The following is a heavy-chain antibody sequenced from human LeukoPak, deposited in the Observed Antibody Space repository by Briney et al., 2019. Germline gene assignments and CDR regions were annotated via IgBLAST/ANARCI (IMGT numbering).Heavy chain of an antibody. CDR2: IIPIFGTA. CDR3: ARDRLVPYYYDSSGYYAEFQY. Sequence: SVKVSCKASGGTFSSYAISWVRQAPGQGLEWMGGIIPIFGTANYAQKFQGRVTITTDESTSIAYMEPSSLRSEDTAVYYCARDRLVPYYYDSSGYYAEFQYWGQGTLVTVSS. J-gene: IGHJ1*01. V-gene: IGHV1-69*05. D-gene: IGHD3-22*01. CDR1: GGTFSSYA.